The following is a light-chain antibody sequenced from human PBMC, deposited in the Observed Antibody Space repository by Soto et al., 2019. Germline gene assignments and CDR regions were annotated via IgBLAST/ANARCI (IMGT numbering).Light chain of an antibody. Sequence: QSVLTQPASVSGSPGQSIAISCTGTSSDVGGYDYVSWYQQQPDKAPELMIYEVTKRPSGVSNRFSGSKSGNTASLTISGLQSEDEADYYCSSHTSGSTRVFGTGTKLTVL. CDR1: SSDVGGYDY. CDR3: SSHTSGSTRV. CDR2: EVT. V-gene: IGLV2-14*01. J-gene: IGLJ1*01.